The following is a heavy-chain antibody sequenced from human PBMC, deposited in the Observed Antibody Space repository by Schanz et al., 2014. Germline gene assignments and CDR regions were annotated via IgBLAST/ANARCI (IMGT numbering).Heavy chain of an antibody. Sequence: EVQLVESGGGLVQPGGSLRLSCETSGFTFSNHAMSWVRQAPGKGLEWVSYIRSDNNYIYYADSVKGRFTISRDNAKNSLFLQMNSLTAEDTAVYYCVREDMVRGIRAFDIWGQGTMVTVSS. D-gene: IGHD3-10*01. CDR1: GFTFSNHA. V-gene: IGHV3-21*01. CDR3: VREDMVRGIRAFDI. J-gene: IGHJ3*02. CDR2: IRSDNNYI.